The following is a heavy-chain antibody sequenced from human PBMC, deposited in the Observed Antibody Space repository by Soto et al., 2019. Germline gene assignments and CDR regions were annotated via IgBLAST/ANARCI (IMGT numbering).Heavy chain of an antibody. V-gene: IGHV3-33*01. CDR2: IRYDGSNI. CDR1: GFTFSGLG. J-gene: IGHJ4*02. CDR3: ARDGVGHTTFFGYFDY. Sequence: QVQLVESGGGVVQPGRSLRLSWAASGFTFSGLGMHWVRQAPGKGLEWVAVIRYDGSNIYYADAVKGRFTISRDNSKDTLYLQMNSLGADDTAVYYCARDGVGHTTFFGYFDYWGQGTLVTVSS. D-gene: IGHD1-26*01.